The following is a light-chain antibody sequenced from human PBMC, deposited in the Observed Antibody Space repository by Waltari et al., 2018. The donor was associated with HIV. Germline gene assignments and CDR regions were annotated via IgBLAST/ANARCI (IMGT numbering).Light chain of an antibody. CDR2: KAS. Sequence: DIQMTQSPSTLSAFVADRVTITCRASQNIDTWLAWYQQKSGEAPKLLISKASRLQSGVPSTFSGSGSGTDFTLTITSLQPDDFATYYCQQYNNYPITFGGGTKVEI. CDR1: QNIDTW. J-gene: IGKJ4*01. CDR3: QQYNNYPIT. V-gene: IGKV1-5*03.